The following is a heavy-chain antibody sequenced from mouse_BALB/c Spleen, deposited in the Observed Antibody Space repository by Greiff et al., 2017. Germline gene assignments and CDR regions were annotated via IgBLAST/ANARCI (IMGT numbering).Heavy chain of an antibody. Sequence: VQLQQSGPGLVKPSQSLSLTCTVTGYSITSDYAWYWIRQFPGNKLEWMGYISYSGSTSYNPSLKSRISITRDTSKNQFFLQLNSVTTEDTATYYCARGGSGFDYWGQGTTLTVSS. J-gene: IGHJ2*01. V-gene: IGHV3-2*02. CDR1: GYSITSDYA. CDR2: ISYSGST. CDR3: ARGGSGFDY.